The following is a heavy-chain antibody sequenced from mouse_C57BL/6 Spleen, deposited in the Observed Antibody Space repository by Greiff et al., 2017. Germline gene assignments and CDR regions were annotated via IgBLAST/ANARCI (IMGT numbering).Heavy chain of an antibody. D-gene: IGHD1-1*01. CDR3: ARAYYYGSSSFDY. J-gene: IGHJ2*01. Sequence: EVKLMESGPGLVKPSQSLSLTCSVTGYSITSGYYWNWIRQFPGNKLEWMGYISYDGSNNYNPSLKNRISITRDTSKNQFFLKLNSVTTEDTATYYCARAYYYGSSSFDYWGLGTTLTVSS. CDR2: ISYDGSN. V-gene: IGHV3-6*01. CDR1: GYSITSGYY.